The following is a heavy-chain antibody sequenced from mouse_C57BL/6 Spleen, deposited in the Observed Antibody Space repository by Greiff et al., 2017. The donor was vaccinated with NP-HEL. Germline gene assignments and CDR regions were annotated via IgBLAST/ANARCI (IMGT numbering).Heavy chain of an antibody. Sequence: QVHVKQPGAELVKPGASVKMSCKASGYTFTSYWITWVKQRPGQGLEWIGDIYPGSGSTNYNEKFKSKATLTVDTSSSTAYMQLSSLTSEDSAVYYCARNGYDPYYFDYWGQGTTLTVSS. CDR2: IYPGSGST. CDR3: ARNGYDPYYFDY. V-gene: IGHV1-55*01. D-gene: IGHD2-2*01. CDR1: GYTFTSYW. J-gene: IGHJ2*01.